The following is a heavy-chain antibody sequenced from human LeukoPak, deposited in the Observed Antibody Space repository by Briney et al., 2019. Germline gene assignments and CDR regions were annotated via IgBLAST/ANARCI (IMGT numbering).Heavy chain of an antibody. J-gene: IGHJ4*02. Sequence: GGSLRLSCAASGFTFSSYGMHWVRQAPGKGLEWVAVISYDGSNKYYADSVKGRFTISRDNSKNTLYLQMNSLRAEDTAVYYCAKARVPVVGATDYWGQGTLVTVSS. V-gene: IGHV3-30*18. CDR1: GFTFSSYG. CDR3: AKARVPVVGATDY. CDR2: ISYDGSNK. D-gene: IGHD1-26*01.